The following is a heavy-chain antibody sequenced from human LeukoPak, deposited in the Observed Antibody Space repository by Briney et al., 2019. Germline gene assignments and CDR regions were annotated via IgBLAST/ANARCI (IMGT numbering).Heavy chain of an antibody. J-gene: IGHJ4*02. Sequence: GASVKVSCKASGYTFTGYYMHWVRQAPGQGLEWIGWINPNSGGTNYAQKFQGRVTMTRDTSISTAYMELSRLRSDDTAVYYCARAYAPFYSSSSYSYWGQRTLVTVSS. V-gene: IGHV1-2*02. CDR1: GYTFTGYY. CDR2: INPNSGGT. CDR3: ARAYAPFYSSSSYSY. D-gene: IGHD6-6*01.